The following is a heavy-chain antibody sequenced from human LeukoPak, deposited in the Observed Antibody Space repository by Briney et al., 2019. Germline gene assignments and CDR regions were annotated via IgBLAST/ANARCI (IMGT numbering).Heavy chain of an antibody. CDR3: AREGSSTSHNWFDP. CDR1: GGTFSSYA. CDR2: IIPIFGTA. Sequence: EASVKVSCKASGGTFSSYAVSWVRQAPGQGLEWMGGIIPIFGTANYAQKFQGRVTITADESTSTAYMELSSLRSEGTAVYYCAREGSSTSHNWFDPWGQGTLVTVSS. V-gene: IGHV1-69*01. D-gene: IGHD2-2*01. J-gene: IGHJ5*02.